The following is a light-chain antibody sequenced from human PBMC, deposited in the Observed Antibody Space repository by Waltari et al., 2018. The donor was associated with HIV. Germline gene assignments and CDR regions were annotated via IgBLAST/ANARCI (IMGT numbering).Light chain of an antibody. Sequence: SFELAKDPAVSVALGQTVRITCQGDNLRNYYAAWYQQKPGRAPVLVIYGNNNRATGVPDRFSASRSVNTSSLTITGAQAEDEADYYCDSRDSTGNHAIFGGGTKVTVL. CDR2: GNN. J-gene: IGLJ2*01. CDR3: DSRDSTGNHAI. CDR1: NLRNYY. V-gene: IGLV3-19*01.